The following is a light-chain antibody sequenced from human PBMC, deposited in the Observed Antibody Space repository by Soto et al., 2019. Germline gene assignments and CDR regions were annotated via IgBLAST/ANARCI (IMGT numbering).Light chain of an antibody. CDR1: SSNIGAGYD. CDR3: QSYDSSVSGSGVV. V-gene: IGLV1-40*01. CDR2: GNN. Sequence: QSVLTQPPSVSGAPGQRVTISCTGSSSNIGAGYDVHWYQQLPGTAPKLLIFGNNNRPSGVPDRFSGSRSGTSASLAITGLQAEDEADYYCQSYDSSVSGSGVVFGGGTKLTVL. J-gene: IGLJ2*01.